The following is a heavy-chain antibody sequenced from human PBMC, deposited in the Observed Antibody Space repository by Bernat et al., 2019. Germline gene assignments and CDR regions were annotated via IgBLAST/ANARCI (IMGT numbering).Heavy chain of an antibody. Sequence: QVQLVESGGGVVQPGRSLRLSCAASGFTFSSYAMHWVRQAPGKGLEWVAVILYDGSNKYYADSVKGRFTISRDNSKNTLYLQMNSLRAEDTAVYYCARGSGTFDYWGQGTLVTVSS. V-gene: IGHV3-30-3*01. CDR2: ILYDGSNK. D-gene: IGHD1/OR15-1a*01. CDR1: GFTFSSYA. J-gene: IGHJ4*02. CDR3: ARGSGTFDY.